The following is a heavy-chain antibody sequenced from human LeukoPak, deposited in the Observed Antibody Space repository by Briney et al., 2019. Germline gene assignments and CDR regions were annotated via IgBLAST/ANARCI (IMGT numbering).Heavy chain of an antibody. J-gene: IGHJ4*02. V-gene: IGHV4-38-2*02. Sequence: SETLSLTCTVSGYSISSGFYWGWIRQPPGKGLEWIEIVYHTGSTYYNPSLKSRVTISVDTSKNQFSLKLTSVTAADTAVYYCASSRWPRDANFDYWGQGNLVTVSS. CDR3: ASSRWPRDANFDY. CDR1: GYSISSGFY. CDR2: VYHTGST. D-gene: IGHD6-13*01.